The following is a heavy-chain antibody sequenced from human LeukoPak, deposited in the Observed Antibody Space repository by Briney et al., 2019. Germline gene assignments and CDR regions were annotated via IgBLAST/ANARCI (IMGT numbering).Heavy chain of an antibody. J-gene: IGHJ4*02. Sequence: SETSSLTCTVSGGSISSSSYFWGWIRQPPGKGLEWIGSISYSGSTYYNPSLKSRVTISVGTSKNHFSLKLNSVTAADTAVYYCARSENIVVEYNFDYWGQGTLVTASS. CDR2: ISYSGST. D-gene: IGHD2-15*01. V-gene: IGHV4-39*02. CDR3: ARSENIVVEYNFDY. CDR1: GGSISSSSYF.